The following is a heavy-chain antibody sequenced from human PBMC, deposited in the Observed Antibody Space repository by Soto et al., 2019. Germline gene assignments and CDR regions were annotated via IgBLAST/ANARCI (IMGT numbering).Heavy chain of an antibody. CDR3: ARRLVSTEPLDY. Sequence: QGQLQESGPGLVKPSETLSLTCSASGGSLTSYYWSWIRQPLGRGLDWMGFVYDTGIATYNPSRKSRVTISVETSKNKCSLKLTTGTAADTAIYYCARRLVSTEPLDYWGRGTLVTVSS. CDR1: GGSLTSYY. V-gene: IGHV4-59*08. J-gene: IGHJ4*02. CDR2: VYDTGIA. D-gene: IGHD5-12*01.